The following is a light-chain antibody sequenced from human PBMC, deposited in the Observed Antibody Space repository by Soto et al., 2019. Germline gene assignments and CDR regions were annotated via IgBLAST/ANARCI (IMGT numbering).Light chain of an antibody. J-gene: IGLJ2*01. CDR3: QVWDSSSDHVV. Sequence: SYELTQPPSVSVAPGKRARITVGENNIGRKSVRWYQQKPGQAPVLVIYYDSDRPSGIPERFSGSNSGNTATLTISRVEAGDEADYYCQVWDSSSDHVVFGGGTQLTVL. CDR1: NIGRKS. CDR2: YDS. V-gene: IGLV3-21*04.